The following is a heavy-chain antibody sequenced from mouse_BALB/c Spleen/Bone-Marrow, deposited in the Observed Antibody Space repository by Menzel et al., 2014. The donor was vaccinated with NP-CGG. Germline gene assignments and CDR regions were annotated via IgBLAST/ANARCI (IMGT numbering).Heavy chain of an antibody. D-gene: IGHD3-3*01. J-gene: IGHJ4*01. Sequence: QVQLQQSGAEVVKPGASVKMSCEALGYTFTTYPIEWMKQNHGKSLEWIGNFHPFNDDTKYNEKFKDKAKLTVEKSSSTVYLEVSRLTSDDSAIYYCARKGPRNAMDYWGQGTPVTVSS. CDR3: ARKGPRNAMDY. CDR1: GYTFTTYP. CDR2: FHPFNDDT. V-gene: IGHV1-47*01.